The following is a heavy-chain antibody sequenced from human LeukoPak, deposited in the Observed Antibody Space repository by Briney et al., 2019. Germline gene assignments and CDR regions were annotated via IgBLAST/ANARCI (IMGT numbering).Heavy chain of an antibody. CDR2: IYHSGST. Sequence: SETLSLTCTVSGYSISSGYYWGCIRQPPGKGLEWVGSIYHSGSTYYNLSLKSRVTISVDTPKTQFSLTLSSVRAADTAVYYCARLAVTAMVDYWGQGTLVTVSS. D-gene: IGHD5-18*01. J-gene: IGHJ4*02. CDR1: GYSISSGYY. V-gene: IGHV4-38-2*02. CDR3: ARLAVTAMVDY.